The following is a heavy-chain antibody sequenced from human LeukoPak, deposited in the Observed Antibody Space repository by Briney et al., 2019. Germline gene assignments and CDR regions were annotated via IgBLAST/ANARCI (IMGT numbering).Heavy chain of an antibody. D-gene: IGHD6-13*01. V-gene: IGHV4-39*07. CDR2: IYYSGST. J-gene: IGHJ3*02. Sequence: PSETLSLTCTVSGGSISSSSYYWGWIRQPPGKGLEWIGSIYYSGSTYYNPSLKSRVTISVDTSKNQFSLKLSSVTAADTAVYYCARAIAAAGGAFDIWGQGTMVTVSS. CDR3: ARAIAAAGGAFDI. CDR1: GGSISSSSYY.